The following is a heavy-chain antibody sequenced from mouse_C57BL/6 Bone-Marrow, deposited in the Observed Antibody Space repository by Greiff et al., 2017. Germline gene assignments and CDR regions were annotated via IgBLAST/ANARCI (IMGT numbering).Heavy chain of an antibody. CDR1: GYAFSSYW. J-gene: IGHJ4*01. V-gene: IGHV1-80*01. CDR2: IYPGDGDT. Sequence: QVQLQQSGAELVKPGASVKISCKASGYAFSSYWMNWVKQRPGKGLEWIGQIYPGDGDTNYNGKFKGKATLTAEKSSSTAYMQLSSLASEDSAVYFCARSVLWLRRLDYWGQGTSVTVSS. D-gene: IGHD2-2*01. CDR3: ARSVLWLRRLDY.